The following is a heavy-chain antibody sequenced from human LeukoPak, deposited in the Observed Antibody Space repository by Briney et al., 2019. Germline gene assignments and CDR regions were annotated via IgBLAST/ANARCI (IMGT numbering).Heavy chain of an antibody. J-gene: IGHJ5*02. Sequence: ASVKVSCKASGYTFTGYYMHWVRQAPGQGLEWMGWINPNSGGTNFAPKFHGRVSMTRDTSINTAYMELTSLRSDDTAVYYCARGDKRENQSGPSGYFDPWGQGTLVTVSS. CDR1: GYTFTGYY. CDR2: INPNSGGT. V-gene: IGHV1-2*02. CDR3: ARGDKRENQSGPSGYFDP. D-gene: IGHD3-10*01.